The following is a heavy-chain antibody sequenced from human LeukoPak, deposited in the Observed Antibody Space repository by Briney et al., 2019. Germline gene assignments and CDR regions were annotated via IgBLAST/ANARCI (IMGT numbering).Heavy chain of an antibody. V-gene: IGHV3-23*01. J-gene: IGHJ3*02. D-gene: IGHD6-13*01. Sequence: PGGSLRLSCEASGFTFSNYAMSWVRQGPGMGLEWVSSISGSGVSTKYADSVKGRFTISRDNSKNTLYLQMNSLRAEDTAVYYCAKSLYSSSWYSRSESPDAFDIWGQGTMVTVSS. CDR2: ISGSGVST. CDR1: GFTFSNYA. CDR3: AKSLYSSSWYSRSESPDAFDI.